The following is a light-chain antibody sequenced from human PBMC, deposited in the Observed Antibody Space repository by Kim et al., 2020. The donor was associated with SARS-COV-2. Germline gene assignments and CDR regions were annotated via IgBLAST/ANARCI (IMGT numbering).Light chain of an antibody. V-gene: IGLV2-14*03. CDR2: DVN. CDR3: SSYATSRSYV. CDR1: SSDVGTYNY. J-gene: IGLJ1*01. Sequence: QSALTQPTSVSGSPGQSITNSCTGTSSDVGTYNYVSWYQQYPGKAPKLMIYDVNKRPSGISNRFSGSKSGNTASLTISGLQAEDEADYYCSSYATSRSYVFGTGTKVTVL.